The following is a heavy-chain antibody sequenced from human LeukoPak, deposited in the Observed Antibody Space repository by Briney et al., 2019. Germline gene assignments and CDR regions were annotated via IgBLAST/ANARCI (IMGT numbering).Heavy chain of an antibody. J-gene: IGHJ4*02. Sequence: PGGSLRLSCAASGFTFHDYAMHWVRQAPGKGLEGGSGISWNSGIRGYADSVKCRVTTSRDNAKNSLYMQMNSLRPEDTALYYCTKDSVALVTPSDYWGQGTLVTVSS. D-gene: IGHD2-15*01. CDR1: GFTFHDYA. CDR2: ISWNSGIR. V-gene: IGHV3-9*01. CDR3: TKDSVALVTPSDY.